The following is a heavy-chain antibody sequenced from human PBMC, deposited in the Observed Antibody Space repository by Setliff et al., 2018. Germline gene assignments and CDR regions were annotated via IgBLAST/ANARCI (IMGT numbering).Heavy chain of an antibody. J-gene: IGHJ3*02. CDR3: ARHIWGAKMQLPHDVFDI. CDR2: MYHSGST. V-gene: IGHV4-38-2*02. CDR1: GESFSNNY. Sequence: SETLSLTCSVYGESFSNNYWSWIRQTPGKGLEWIGSMYHSGSTYYSPSLESRVTISVDMSKNHLSLKLSSVTAADTAVYYCARHIWGAKMQLPHDVFDIWGQGTMVTVSS. D-gene: IGHD2-2*01.